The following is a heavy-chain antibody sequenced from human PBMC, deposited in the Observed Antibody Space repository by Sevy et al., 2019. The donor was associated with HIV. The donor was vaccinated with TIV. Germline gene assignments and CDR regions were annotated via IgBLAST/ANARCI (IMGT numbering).Heavy chain of an antibody. J-gene: IGHJ6*02. Sequence: SETLSLTCTVSGDSIGSSYYWNWIRQSPGKGLEGIGYIFYSGTTNYNPSLKSRVTVSMDTSKNQFSLELTSVTAADTDVYYCESEAGDNGYYYSYYGMDVWGQGTTVTVSS. CDR1: GDSIGSSYY. D-gene: IGHD5-12*01. V-gene: IGHV4-59*13. CDR2: IFYSGTT. CDR3: ESEAGDNGYYYSYYGMDV.